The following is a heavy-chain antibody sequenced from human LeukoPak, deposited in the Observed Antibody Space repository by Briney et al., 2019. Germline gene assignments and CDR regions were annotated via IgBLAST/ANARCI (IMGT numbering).Heavy chain of an antibody. CDR1: GYTFTSYG. Sequence: GASVKVSCKASGYTFTSYGISWVRQAPGQGLEWMGWINPNSGGTNYAQKFQGRVTMTRDTSISTAYMELSRLRSDDTAVYYCARRISYSSSKYYYYYYYMDVWGKGTTVTISS. D-gene: IGHD6-13*01. CDR2: INPNSGGT. V-gene: IGHV1-2*02. J-gene: IGHJ6*03. CDR3: ARRISYSSSKYYYYYYYMDV.